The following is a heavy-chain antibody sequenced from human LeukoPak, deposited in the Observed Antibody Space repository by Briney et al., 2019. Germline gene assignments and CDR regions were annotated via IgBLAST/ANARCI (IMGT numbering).Heavy chain of an antibody. V-gene: IGHV3-30*02. CDR1: GFTFSSYG. D-gene: IGHD4-23*01. Sequence: AGXXLRLSCAASGFTFSSYGMHWVRQAPGKGLEWVAFIRYDGSNKYYADSVKGRFTISRDNSKNTLYLQMNSLRAEDTAVYYCAKEGHGGNYYYYYMDVWGKGTTVTVSS. CDR2: IRYDGSNK. J-gene: IGHJ6*03. CDR3: AKEGHGGNYYYYYMDV.